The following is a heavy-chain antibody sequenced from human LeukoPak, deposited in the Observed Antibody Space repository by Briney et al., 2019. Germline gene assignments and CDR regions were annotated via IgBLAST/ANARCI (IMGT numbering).Heavy chain of an antibody. CDR1: GFTLSSYG. D-gene: IGHD5-18*01. J-gene: IGHJ6*02. V-gene: IGHV3-30*18. CDR2: ISYDGSNK. Sequence: GGSLRLSCAASGFTLSSYGMHWVRQAPGQGLAGVAVISYDGSNKYYAESVKVRFTISRDNSKNTLYLQMNSLRAEDTAVYYCAKDLKGYSYGYSHYYYYGMDVWGQGTTVTVSS. CDR3: AKDLKGYSYGYSHYYYYGMDV.